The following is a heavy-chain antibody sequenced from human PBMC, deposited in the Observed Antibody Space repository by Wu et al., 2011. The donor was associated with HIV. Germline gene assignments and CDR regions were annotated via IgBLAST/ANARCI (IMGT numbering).Heavy chain of an antibody. Sequence: QVQLVQSGAEVKKPGSSVKVSCQVSGYTLTELSMHWVRQAPGKGLEWMGSFDPEDDETIYAQKFQGRVTMTEDTSTDTAYMELSSLRSEDTAVYYCATGGFFDGSGSYSHWGQGTLVTVSS. CDR2: FDPEDDET. D-gene: IGHD3-10*01. J-gene: IGHJ4*02. V-gene: IGHV1-24*01. CDR3: ATGGFFDGSGSYSH. CDR1: GYTLTELS.